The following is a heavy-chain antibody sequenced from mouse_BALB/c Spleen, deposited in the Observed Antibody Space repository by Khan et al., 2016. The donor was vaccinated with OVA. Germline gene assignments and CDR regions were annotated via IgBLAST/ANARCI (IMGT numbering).Heavy chain of an antibody. D-gene: IGHD2-1*01. CDR2: IWGDGST. CDR1: GFSLTNYG. J-gene: IGHJ4*01. CDR3: AKQNYGTPYAMDD. Sequence: QVQLKESGPGLVAPSQSLSITCTVSGFSLTNYGVNWVRQPPGKGLEWLGVIWGDGSTNYHSALISRLSISKDNSKSQVFLQMNSLQTDDTAMYYCAKQNYGTPYAMDDWGQGTAVKVSA. V-gene: IGHV2-3*01.